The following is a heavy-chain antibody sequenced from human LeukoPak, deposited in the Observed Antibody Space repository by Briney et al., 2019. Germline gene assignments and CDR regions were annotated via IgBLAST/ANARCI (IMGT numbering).Heavy chain of an antibody. CDR1: GYTFTSYA. J-gene: IGHJ6*03. CDR3: ARVGSSTSYYYYMDV. V-gene: IGHV1-8*03. Sequence: ASVKVSCKASGYTFTSYAINWVRQATGQGLEWMGWMNPNSGNTGYAQKFQGRVTITRNTSISTACMELSSLRSEDTAVYYCARVGSSTSYYYYMDVWGKGTTVTVSS. D-gene: IGHD2-2*01. CDR2: MNPNSGNT.